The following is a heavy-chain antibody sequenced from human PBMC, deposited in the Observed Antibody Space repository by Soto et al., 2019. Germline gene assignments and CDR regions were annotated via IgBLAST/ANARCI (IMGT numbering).Heavy chain of an antibody. CDR1: GYTFTSYA. CDR2: INAGNGNT. D-gene: IGHD5-12*01. Sequence: ASVKVYCKASGYTFTSYAMHWVRQAPGQRLEWMGWINAGNGNTKYSQKFQGRVTITRDTSASTAYMELSSLRSEDTAVYYCARKGGYGGYYFDYWGQGTLVTVSS. CDR3: ARKGGYGGYYFDY. V-gene: IGHV1-3*01. J-gene: IGHJ4*02.